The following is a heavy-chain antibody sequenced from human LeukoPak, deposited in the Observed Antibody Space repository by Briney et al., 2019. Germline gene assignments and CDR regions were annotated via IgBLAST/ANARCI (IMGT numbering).Heavy chain of an antibody. J-gene: IGHJ6*03. CDR2: ISGSGGST. CDR1: GFTFSSYA. Sequence: GGSLRLSCAASGFTFSSYAMSWVRQAPGKGLEWVSAISGSGGSTSYADSVKGRFTISRDNSKNTLYLQMNSLRAEDTAIYYCAKGAVPAALYYYYYYMDVWGKGTTVTVSS. CDR3: AKGAVPAALYYYYYYMDV. V-gene: IGHV3-23*01. D-gene: IGHD2-2*01.